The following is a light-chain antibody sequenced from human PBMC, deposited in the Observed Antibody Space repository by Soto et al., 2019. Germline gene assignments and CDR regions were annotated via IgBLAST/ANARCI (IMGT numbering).Light chain of an antibody. V-gene: IGLV2-14*01. CDR2: EVS. J-gene: IGLJ2*01. Sequence: QSALTQPASVSGSPGQSITSPCTGTSSDVGGYNYVSWYQQHPGKAPKLMIYEVSNRPSGVSNRFSGSKSGNTASLTISGFQAEDEADYYCSSYTSSSTLVFGGGTKLTVL. CDR1: SSDVGGYNY. CDR3: SSYTSSSTLV.